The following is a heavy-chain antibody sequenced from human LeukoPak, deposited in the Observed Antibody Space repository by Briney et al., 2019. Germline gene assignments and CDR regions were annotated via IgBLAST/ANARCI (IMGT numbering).Heavy chain of an antibody. CDR1: GFTFSSYW. CDR2: IKQDGSEK. CDR3: ARVWSGYSYGRADFDY. J-gene: IGHJ4*02. D-gene: IGHD5-18*01. Sequence: TGGSLRLSCAASGFTFSSYWMSWVRQAPGKGLEWVANIKQDGSEKYYVDSVKGRFTISRDNAKNSLYLQMNSLRAEDTAVYYCARVWSGYSYGRADFDYWGQGTLVTVSS. V-gene: IGHV3-7*01.